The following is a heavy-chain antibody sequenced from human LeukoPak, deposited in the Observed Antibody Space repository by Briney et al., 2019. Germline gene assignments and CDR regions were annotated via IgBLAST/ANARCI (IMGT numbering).Heavy chain of an antibody. Sequence: GGSLRLSCAASGFTFSTYSMNWVRQAPGKGLEWVSSISSGGNNIYYADSMKGRFTISRDNAKNSLYLQMNSLRAEETAVYYCARAGILVAGTDWYFDLWGRGTLVTVSS. V-gene: IGHV3-21*01. J-gene: IGHJ2*01. CDR3: ARAGILVAGTDWYFDL. CDR1: GFTFSTYS. D-gene: IGHD6-19*01. CDR2: ISSGGNNI.